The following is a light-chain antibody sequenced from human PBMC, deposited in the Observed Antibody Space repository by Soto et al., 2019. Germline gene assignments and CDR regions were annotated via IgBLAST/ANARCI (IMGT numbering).Light chain of an antibody. Sequence: QSVLTQPPSVSGAPGQRVTISCTGSSSNIGAGYDVHWYQQLPGTAPKLLIYGNSNRPSGVPDRFSGSKSGTSASLAITGLQAEDEADYYSHSYDSSLSGVVFGGGTKLTVL. CDR2: GNS. V-gene: IGLV1-40*01. CDR3: HSYDSSLSGVV. CDR1: SSNIGAGYD. J-gene: IGLJ2*01.